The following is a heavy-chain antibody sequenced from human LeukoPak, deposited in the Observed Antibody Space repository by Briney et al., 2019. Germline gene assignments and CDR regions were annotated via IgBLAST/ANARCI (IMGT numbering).Heavy chain of an antibody. CDR2: IGGSGGGP. J-gene: IGHJ4*02. Sequence: GGSLRLSCAASGFTSNSYAMSWVRQAPGKGLEWVSTIGGSGGGPYYAGSVKGRFTISRDNSKNTLYLQMNSLTAEDTAVYYCAMDGVSARLEKWGQGALVTVSS. V-gene: IGHV3-23*01. D-gene: IGHD2-8*01. CDR1: GFTSNSYA. CDR3: AMDGVSARLEK.